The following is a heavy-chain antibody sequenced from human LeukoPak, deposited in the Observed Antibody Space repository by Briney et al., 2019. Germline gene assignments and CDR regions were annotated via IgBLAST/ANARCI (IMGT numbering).Heavy chain of an antibody. Sequence: ASVKVSCKASGYTFTSYAMNWVRQAPGQGLEWMGWINTNTGSPTYAQGFTGRFVFSLDTSVSTAYLQISSLKAEDTAVYYCARSSAGTPSFTGYYYGMDVWGQGTTVTVSS. CDR2: INTNTGSP. CDR1: GYTFTSYA. CDR3: ARSSAGTPSFTGYYYGMDV. J-gene: IGHJ6*02. D-gene: IGHD6-13*01. V-gene: IGHV7-4-1*02.